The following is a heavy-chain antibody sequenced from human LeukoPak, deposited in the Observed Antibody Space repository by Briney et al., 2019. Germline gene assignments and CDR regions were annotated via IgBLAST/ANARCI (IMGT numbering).Heavy chain of an antibody. J-gene: IGHJ4*02. CDR3: ARVVRFSQILDY. D-gene: IGHD3-3*01. CDR1: GFTFSNAW. CDR2: IKSKTDGGTT. Sequence: GGSLRLSCAASGFTFSNAWMSWVRQAPGKGLEWVGRIKSKTDGGTTDYAAPVKGRFTISRDDSKNTLYLQMNSLKTEDTAVYYCARVVRFSQILDYWGQGILVTVSS. V-gene: IGHV3-15*01.